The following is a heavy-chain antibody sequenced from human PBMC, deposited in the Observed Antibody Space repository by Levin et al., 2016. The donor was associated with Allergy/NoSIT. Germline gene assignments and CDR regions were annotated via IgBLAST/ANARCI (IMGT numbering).Heavy chain of an antibody. CDR2: ISYDGISK. Sequence: GGSLRLSCAVSGLTFSTYGMHWVRQAPGKGLEWVSFISYDGISKSYADSVKGRFTISKDNSKNTLSLQMNSLRTDDTAVYYCARHGDSSGYSYHYYNHGMDVWGQGTTVTVSS. D-gene: IGHD3-22*01. CDR1: GLTFSTYG. V-gene: IGHV3-30*03. J-gene: IGHJ6*02. CDR3: ARHGDSSGYSYHYYNHGMDV.